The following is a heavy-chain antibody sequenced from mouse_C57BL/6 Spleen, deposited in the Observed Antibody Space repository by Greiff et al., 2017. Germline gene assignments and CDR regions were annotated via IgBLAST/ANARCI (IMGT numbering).Heavy chain of an antibody. J-gene: IGHJ2*01. Sequence: EVKLVESGGGLVQPGGSLSLSCAASGFTFTDYYMSWVRQPPGKALEWLGFIRNKANGYTTEYSASVKGRFTISRDNSQSILYLQMNALRAEDSATYYCARSTSLDYFDYWGQGTTLTVSS. CDR3: ARSTSLDYFDY. V-gene: IGHV7-3*01. CDR1: GFTFTDYY. CDR2: IRNKANGYTT.